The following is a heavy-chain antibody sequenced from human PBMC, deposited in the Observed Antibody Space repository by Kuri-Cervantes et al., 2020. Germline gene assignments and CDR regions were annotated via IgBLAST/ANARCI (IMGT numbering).Heavy chain of an antibody. J-gene: IGHJ4*02. D-gene: IGHD6-19*01. CDR3: ARQAVAGFDY. V-gene: IGHV4-39*01. CDR2: INYSGST. Sequence: GSLRLSCTVSGGSISSSSYYWGWIRQPPGKGLEWIGSINYSGSTYYNPSLKSRVTISVDTSKNQFSLKLSSVTAADTAVYYCARQAVAGFDYWGQGTLVTVSS. CDR1: GGSISSSSYY.